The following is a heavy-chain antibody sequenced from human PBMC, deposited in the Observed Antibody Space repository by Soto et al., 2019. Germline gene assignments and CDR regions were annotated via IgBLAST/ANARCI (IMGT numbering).Heavy chain of an antibody. CDR2: IRGDGGQT. J-gene: IGHJ4*02. D-gene: IGHD3-9*01. Sequence: PVGSLRLSCTASGFTFSSYGMGWVRQAPGKGLQWVSTIRGDGGQTHYTDSVKGRFSISRDNSKNTVYLQMDSLRAEDMAMYFCARDVGLDSDDFFAYWGQGTQVTVSS. CDR1: GFTFSSYG. CDR3: ARDVGLDSDDFFAY. V-gene: IGHV3-23*01.